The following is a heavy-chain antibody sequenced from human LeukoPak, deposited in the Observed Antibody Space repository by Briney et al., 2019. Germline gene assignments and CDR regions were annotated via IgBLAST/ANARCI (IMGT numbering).Heavy chain of an antibody. CDR3: AKEVYCGRDCYNPGYGVDV. Sequence: GGSLRLSCAASRFTFSSSAMSWVRQAPGKGLEWVVAISGSGGRTYYADSVKGRFTISRDNSKNTLSLQMNSLRDEDTATYYCAKEVYCGRDCYNPGYGVDVWGQGTTVTASS. CDR2: ISGSGGRT. CDR1: RFTFSSSA. V-gene: IGHV3-23*01. D-gene: IGHD2-21*02. J-gene: IGHJ6*02.